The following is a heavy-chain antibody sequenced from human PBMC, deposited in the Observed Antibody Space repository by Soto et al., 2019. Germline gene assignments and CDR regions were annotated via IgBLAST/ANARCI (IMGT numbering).Heavy chain of an antibody. V-gene: IGHV5-10-1*01. J-gene: IGHJ6*02. CDR1: GYRFTRYW. D-gene: IGHD6-6*01. CDR2: IDPSDSYT. CDR3: ARHIAARPDYYYGMDV. Sequence: DSLNFSCKGSGYRFTRYWISWVRQQPEKGLEWMGRIDPSDSYTNYSPSFQGHVTISADKSISTAYLQWSSLKASDTAMYYCARHIAARPDYYYGMDVWGQGTTVTVSS.